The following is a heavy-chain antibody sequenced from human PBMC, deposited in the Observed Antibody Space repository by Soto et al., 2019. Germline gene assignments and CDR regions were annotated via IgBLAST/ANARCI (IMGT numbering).Heavy chain of an antibody. V-gene: IGHV3-23*01. CDR2: ISGRGVST. CDR3: AKAYSSASGWFFAY. J-gene: IGHJ4*02. CDR1: GFTFSSHV. D-gene: IGHD6-19*01. Sequence: GGSLRLSCAASGFTFSSHVMSWVRQAPGKGLEWVSAISGRGVSTYYADSVKGRFTISRDNSKNTLYLQMNSLRAEDTALYYCAKAYSSASGWFFAYWGQGTLVTVSS.